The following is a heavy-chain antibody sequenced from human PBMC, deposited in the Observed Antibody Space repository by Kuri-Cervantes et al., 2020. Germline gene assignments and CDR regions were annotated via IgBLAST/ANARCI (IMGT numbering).Heavy chain of an antibody. CDR3: ARDTLAFNDYITHLGDV. Sequence: GSLRLSCTVSGGSISSYYWSWIRQPAGKGLEWIGRIYTSGSTNYNPSLKSRVTISVDTSKNQFSLKLSSVTAADTAVYYCARDTLAFNDYITHLGDVWGQGTTVTVSS. D-gene: IGHD4-11*01. CDR2: IYTSGST. CDR1: GGSISSYY. V-gene: IGHV4-4*07. J-gene: IGHJ6*02.